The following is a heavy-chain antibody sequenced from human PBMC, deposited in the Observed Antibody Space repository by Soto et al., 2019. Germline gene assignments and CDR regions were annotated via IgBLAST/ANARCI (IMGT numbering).Heavy chain of an antibody. J-gene: IGHJ4*02. CDR1: GFTFTNYG. D-gene: IGHD2-8*01. Sequence: PGGSLRLSCAASGFTFTNYGMHWVRQAPGKGLEWVAVIWFDGTNEYYTESVKGRFTISRDNSKNTLDLQMNSLRVEDTALYYCAIVLLNEQVTSAFDYWGQGTPVTVSS. CDR2: IWFDGTNE. CDR3: AIVLLNEQVTSAFDY. V-gene: IGHV3-33*01.